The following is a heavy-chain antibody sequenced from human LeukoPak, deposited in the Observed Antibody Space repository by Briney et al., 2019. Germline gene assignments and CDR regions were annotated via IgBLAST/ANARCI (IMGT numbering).Heavy chain of an antibody. CDR2: IYNSGST. V-gene: IGHV4-38-2*02. D-gene: IGHD5-24*01. J-gene: IGHJ4*02. CDR3: ARVGPRDGCNYYFDY. CDR1: GYSISSGYF. Sequence: NPSETLSLTCTVSGYSISSGYFWGWIRQPPGKGLEWIGTIYNSGSTYYNASLESRVTISVDTSKNQFSLKLSSVTAADTAVYYCARVGPRDGCNYYFDYWGQGTLVTVSS.